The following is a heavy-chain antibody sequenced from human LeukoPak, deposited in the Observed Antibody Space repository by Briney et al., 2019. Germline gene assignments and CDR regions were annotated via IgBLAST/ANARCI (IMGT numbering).Heavy chain of an antibody. Sequence: GGSPRLSCAASGFTFSSYAMSWVRQAPGKGLEWVSSISGSGGSTYYADSVKGRFTISRDNSKNTLYLQMNSLRAEDTAVYYCAKVSVVPADFDYWGQGTLVTVSS. CDR3: AKVSVVPADFDY. D-gene: IGHD2-2*01. V-gene: IGHV3-23*01. CDR2: ISGSGGST. CDR1: GFTFSSYA. J-gene: IGHJ4*02.